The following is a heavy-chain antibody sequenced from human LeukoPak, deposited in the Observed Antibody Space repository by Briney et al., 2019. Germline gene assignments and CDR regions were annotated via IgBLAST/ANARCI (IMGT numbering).Heavy chain of an antibody. Sequence: GESLKISCKGSGYTFFTYWIGWVRQMPGKGLEWMGIIYPGDSDTRYSPSFQGQVTISADKSIRTAYPQWSSLKASDTAIYYCARLEYYDILTGYFDYWGQGTLVTVSS. CDR3: ARLEYYDILTGYFDY. CDR1: GYTFFTYW. CDR2: IYPGDSDT. V-gene: IGHV5-51*01. J-gene: IGHJ4*02. D-gene: IGHD3-9*01.